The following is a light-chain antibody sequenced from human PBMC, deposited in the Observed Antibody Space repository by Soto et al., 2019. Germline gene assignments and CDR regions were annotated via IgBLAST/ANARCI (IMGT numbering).Light chain of an antibody. Sequence: ELVLTQSPATLSLSPGERATLSCRASEGVSSNLAWYQQKHGQAPRLLIYGASNRATGIPAGFSGSGSGTEFTLTISCLEPEDFAVYYCQQRSNWPPVGGLTFGGGTKVEIK. J-gene: IGKJ4*01. CDR1: EGVSSN. V-gene: IGKV3-11*01. CDR3: QQRSNWPPVGGLT. CDR2: GAS.